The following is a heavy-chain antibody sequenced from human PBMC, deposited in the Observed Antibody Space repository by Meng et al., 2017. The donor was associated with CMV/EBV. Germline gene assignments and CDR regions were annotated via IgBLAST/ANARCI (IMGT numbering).Heavy chain of an antibody. CDR1: GFTFSSYS. CDR3: ASFGVAAAPLGMDV. J-gene: IGHJ6*02. Sequence: GGSLRLSCAASGFTFSSYSMNWVRQAPGKGLEWVSYISSSSSTIYYADSVKGRFTISRDNAKNSLYLQMNSLRAEDTAVYYCASFGVAAAPLGMDVWGQGTTVTVSS. D-gene: IGHD6-13*01. CDR2: ISSSSSTI. V-gene: IGHV3-48*04.